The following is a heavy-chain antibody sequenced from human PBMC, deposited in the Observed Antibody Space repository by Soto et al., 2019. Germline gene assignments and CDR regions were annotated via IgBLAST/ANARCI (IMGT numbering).Heavy chain of an antibody. D-gene: IGHD1-1*01. CDR3: ARHINNWTGSIHH. Sequence: SETLSLTCSVSGGSINSYWWSWIRQPAGKGLEWIGRVYSSGTTDYNPSLSSRATISVDTSKNQFSLRLSSVSAADTALYYCARHINNWTGSIHHWGQGTRVTVSS. V-gene: IGHV4-59*08. CDR1: GGSINSYW. J-gene: IGHJ5*02. CDR2: VYSSGTT.